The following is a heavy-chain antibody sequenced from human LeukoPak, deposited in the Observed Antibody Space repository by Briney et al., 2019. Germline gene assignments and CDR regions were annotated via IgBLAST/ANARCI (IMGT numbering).Heavy chain of an antibody. CDR2: IYYSGST. J-gene: IGHJ4*02. CDR3: GSVGRAMYCYGSGFDY. CDR1: GGSISSGGYY. D-gene: IGHD3-10*01. V-gene: IGHV4-31*03. Sequence: SQTLSLTCTVPGGSISSGGYYWSWIRQHPGKGLEWIGHIYYSGSTYYNPSLKSRVTISVDTSKNQFSLKLSSVTAADTAVYYCGSVGRAMYCYGSGFDYWGQGTLVTVSS.